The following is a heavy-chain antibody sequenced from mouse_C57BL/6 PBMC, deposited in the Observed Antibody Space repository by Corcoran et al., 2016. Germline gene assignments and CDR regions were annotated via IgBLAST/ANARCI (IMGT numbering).Heavy chain of an antibody. CDR1: GYTFTDYN. V-gene: IGHV1-18*01. D-gene: IGHD3-2*02. J-gene: IGHJ1*03. CDR3: ARSRTAQATMYFDV. Sequence: EVQLQQSGPELVKPGASVKIPCKASGYTFTDYNMDWVKQSHGKSLEWIGDINPNNGGTIYNQKFKGKATLTVDKSSSTAYMEIRSLTSEDTAVYYCARSRTAQATMYFDVWGTGTTVTVSS. CDR2: INPNNGGT.